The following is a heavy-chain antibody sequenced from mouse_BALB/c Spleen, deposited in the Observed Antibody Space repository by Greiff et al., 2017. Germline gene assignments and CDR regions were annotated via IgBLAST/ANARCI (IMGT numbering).Heavy chain of an antibody. CDR1: GFTFSNYW. J-gene: IGHJ4*01. CDR2: IRLKSNNYAT. CDR3: TRNGNFAMDY. V-gene: IGHV6-6*02. D-gene: IGHD2-1*01. Sequence: EVQLQESGGGLVQPGGSMKLSCVASGFTFSNYWMNWVRQSPEKGLEWVAEIRLKSNNYATHYAESVKGRFTISRDDSKSSVYLQMNNLRAEDTGIYYCTRNGNFAMDYWGQGTSVTVSS.